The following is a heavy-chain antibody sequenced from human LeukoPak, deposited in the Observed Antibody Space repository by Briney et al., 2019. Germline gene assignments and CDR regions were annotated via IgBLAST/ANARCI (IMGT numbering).Heavy chain of an antibody. D-gene: IGHD3-22*01. J-gene: IGHJ4*02. CDR1: GGSISSYY. CDR2: IYTSGST. CDR3: ARGNKYYYDSSGYYSKYYFDY. Sequence: PSETLSLTCTVSGGSISSYYWSWIRQPAGKGLEWIGRIYTSGSTNYNPSLKSRVTMSVDTSKNQFSLKLSSVTAADTAVYYCARGNKYYYDSSGYYSKYYFDYWGQGTLVTVSS. V-gene: IGHV4-4*07.